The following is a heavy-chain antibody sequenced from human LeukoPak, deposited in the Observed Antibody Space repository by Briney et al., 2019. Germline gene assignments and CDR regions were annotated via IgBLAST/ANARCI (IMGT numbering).Heavy chain of an antibody. V-gene: IGHV3-30*01. J-gene: IGHJ6*04. Sequence: GGSLRLSCAASGFTFSSYGLHWVRQAPGKGLEWVAGISYDGSNKYYADSVKGRFTISRDNSKDTVYLQMNSLRAEDTAVYYCASDLATLGMDVWGKGTTVTVSS. D-gene: IGHD5-12*01. CDR3: ASDLATLGMDV. CDR2: ISYDGSNK. CDR1: GFTFSSYG.